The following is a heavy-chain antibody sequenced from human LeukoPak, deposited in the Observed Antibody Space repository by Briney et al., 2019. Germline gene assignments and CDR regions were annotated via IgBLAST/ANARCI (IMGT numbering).Heavy chain of an antibody. Sequence: SETLSLTCSVSGGSISYYYWSWIRQFPRKGLEWIGYISDGESPDYNPSLQSRVTIYVDSSKNQFFLNLTSVTAADTAVYYCAQDRFSFVHWGQGTLVTVSS. V-gene: IGHV4-59*01. D-gene: IGHD2-2*01. CDR1: GGSISYYY. CDR3: AQDRFSFVH. J-gene: IGHJ1*01. CDR2: ISDGESP.